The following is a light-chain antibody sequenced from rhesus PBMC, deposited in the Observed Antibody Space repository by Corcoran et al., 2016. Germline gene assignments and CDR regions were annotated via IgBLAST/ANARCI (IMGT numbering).Light chain of an antibody. V-gene: IGKV1-74*01. Sequence: DIQMTQSPSSLSASVGDRVTITCRASENVNNYLNWFQQKPGKAPKLLIYKASTLQSGVPSRFSGSGSGTDDTFTSSSLQPEDVATYYCQHGYGTPFTFGPGTKLDIK. CDR3: QHGYGTPFT. CDR1: ENVNNY. CDR2: KAS. J-gene: IGKJ3*01.